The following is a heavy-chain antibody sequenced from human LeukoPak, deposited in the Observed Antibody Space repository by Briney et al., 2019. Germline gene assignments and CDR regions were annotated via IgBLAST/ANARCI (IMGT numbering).Heavy chain of an antibody. J-gene: IGHJ6*04. CDR1: GFTSSDNW. D-gene: IGHD2-2*01. CDR3: ATRYCSIAACRASSYKCMDD. CDR2: INQDGRGR. Sequence: GGSLRLSCAASGFTSSDNWMTWVRGAPGTGLEWVAHINQDGRGRYYVDSVQGRFIISIDNAQNSVHLQMNSLRAEDTAVYYCATRYCSIAACRASSYKCMDDWGKGTTVIVSS. V-gene: IGHV3-7*01.